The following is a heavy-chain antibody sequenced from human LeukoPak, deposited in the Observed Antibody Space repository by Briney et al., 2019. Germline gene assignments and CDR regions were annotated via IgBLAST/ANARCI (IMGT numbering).Heavy chain of an antibody. Sequence: PSETLTLSRAVSGTPIDVGYWSWFRQPPGKGLQWIGEIYYSGATKYNPALTSRVTMSIQVMKSTLSLTLTSVTAADTAVYFCAKESGGWPVSWGPGTLVTVSS. CDR3: AKESGGWPVS. D-gene: IGHD6-19*01. CDR1: GTPIDVGY. V-gene: IGHV4-59*08. CDR2: IYYSGAT. J-gene: IGHJ5*02.